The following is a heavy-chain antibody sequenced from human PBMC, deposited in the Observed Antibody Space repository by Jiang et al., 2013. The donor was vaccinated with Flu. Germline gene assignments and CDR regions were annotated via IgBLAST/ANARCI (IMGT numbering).Heavy chain of an antibody. D-gene: IGHD2-15*01. CDR3: SPRDCSSGDCYSYSI. CDR1: GFTFSSYG. V-gene: IGHV3-30*02. J-gene: IGHJ4*02. Sequence: GGGVVQPGGSLGLSCAASGFTFSSYGMHWVRQAPGKGLEWVAYIRSDGSVKYYVDSVKGRFTISRDNSKNTLYLEMNSLRPEDTAIYYCSPRDCSSGDCYSYSIWGQGTLVTVSS. CDR2: IRSDGSVK.